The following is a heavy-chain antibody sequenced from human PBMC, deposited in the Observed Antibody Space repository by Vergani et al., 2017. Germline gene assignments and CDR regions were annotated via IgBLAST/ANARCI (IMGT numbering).Heavy chain of an antibody. J-gene: IGHJ1*01. CDR3: AKVHCSSTSCYGYEYFQH. V-gene: IGHV3-48*01. CDR1: GFTFSSYS. Sequence: EVQLVESGGGLVQPGGSLRLSCAASGFTFSSYSMNWVRQAPGKGLEWVSYISSSSSTIYYADSVKGRFTISRDNAKNSLYLQMNSLRAEDTAVYYCAKVHCSSTSCYGYEYFQHWGQGTLVTVSS. D-gene: IGHD2-2*01. CDR2: ISSSSSTI.